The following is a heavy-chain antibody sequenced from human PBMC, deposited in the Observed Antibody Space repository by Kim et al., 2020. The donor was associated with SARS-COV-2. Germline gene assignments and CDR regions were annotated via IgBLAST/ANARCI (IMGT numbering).Heavy chain of an antibody. Sequence: GGSLRLSCAASGFIISSNYMNWVRQAPGKGLEWVSAIYSRGDTFYADSVKGRFTISRDNSKNTLYLLMNSLRAEDTAVYYCARDRPGDYYYPHGGFDHWG. V-gene: IGHV3-53*01. CDR3: ARDRPGDYYYPHGGFDH. CDR2: IYSRGDT. J-gene: IGHJ4*01. D-gene: IGHD2-8*01. CDR1: GFIISSNY.